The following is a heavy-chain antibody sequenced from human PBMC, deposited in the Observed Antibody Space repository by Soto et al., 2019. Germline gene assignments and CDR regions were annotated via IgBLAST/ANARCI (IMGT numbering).Heavy chain of an antibody. CDR3: ARDGYDGSGSPYPAY. D-gene: IGHD3-10*01. CDR2: IYYLGST. J-gene: IGHJ4*02. Sequence: SETLSLTCSVSGGSMSEYFWSWIRQSPGKGPEWIGYIYYLGSTDYNPSLKSRVTISVDTSKRQFSLRLTSVTAADTAVYYCARDGYDGSGSPYPAYWGPGTQVTVSS. V-gene: IGHV4-59*01. CDR1: GGSMSEYF.